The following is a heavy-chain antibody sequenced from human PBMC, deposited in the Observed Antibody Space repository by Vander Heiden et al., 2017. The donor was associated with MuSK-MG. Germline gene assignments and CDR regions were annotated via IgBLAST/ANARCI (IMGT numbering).Heavy chain of an antibody. CDR1: GCTFNRTW. CDR2: IKSKNDGGTL. D-gene: IGHD3-10*01. J-gene: IGHJ5*02. Sequence: EVHVVESGGGLVKPGESLRPSCAASGCTFNRTWMSWVRQAPGKGLEWVGRIKSKNDGGTLDYAAPVKGRFTISRDDSKDTVYLQMNSLKTEDTAIYYCTALYYYVNTAPLPWGQGTMVTVSS. CDR3: TALYYYVNTAPLP. V-gene: IGHV3-15*01.